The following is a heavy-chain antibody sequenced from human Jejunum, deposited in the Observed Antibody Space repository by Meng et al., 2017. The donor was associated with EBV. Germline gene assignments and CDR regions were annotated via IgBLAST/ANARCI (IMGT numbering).Heavy chain of an antibody. CDR2: INGDGSRT. V-gene: IGHV3-74*01. Sequence: VGSRGGLIPPGGSLRLSCAASGFTFSGFWMYWVRQVPGKGLVWISRINGDGSRTTYADSVKDRFTISRDNAKNTLYLQMNSLRAEDTAVYYCAKDRNYYIDYWGQGTLVTVSS. J-gene: IGHJ4*02. CDR1: GFTFSGFW. CDR3: AKDRNYYIDY.